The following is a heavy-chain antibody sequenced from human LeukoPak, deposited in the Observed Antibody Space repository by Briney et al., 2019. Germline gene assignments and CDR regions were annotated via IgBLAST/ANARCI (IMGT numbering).Heavy chain of an antibody. CDR2: INHSGST. CDR1: GGSFSGYY. CDR3: ARGWSGYGLDY. D-gene: IGHD5-12*01. J-gene: IGHJ4*02. Sequence: SETLSLTCAVYGGSFSGYYWSWIRQPPGKGLEWIGEINHSGSTNYNPSLKSRVTISVDTSKNQFSLKLSSATAADTAVYYCARGWSGYGLDYWGQGTLVTVSS. V-gene: IGHV4-34*01.